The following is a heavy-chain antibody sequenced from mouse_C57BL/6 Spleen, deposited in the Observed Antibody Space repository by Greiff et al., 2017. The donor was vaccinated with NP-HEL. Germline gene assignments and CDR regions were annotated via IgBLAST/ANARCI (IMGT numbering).Heavy chain of an antibody. V-gene: IGHV1-55*01. CDR3: ARGYSNYYYAMDY. D-gene: IGHD2-5*01. Sequence: QVHVKQPGAELVKPGASVKMSCKASGYTFTSYWITWVKQRPGQGLEWIGDIYPGSGSTNYNEKFKSKATLTVDTSSSTAYMQLSSLTSEDSAVYYCARGYSNYYYAMDYWGQGTSVTVSS. J-gene: IGHJ4*01. CDR2: IYPGSGST. CDR1: GYTFTSYW.